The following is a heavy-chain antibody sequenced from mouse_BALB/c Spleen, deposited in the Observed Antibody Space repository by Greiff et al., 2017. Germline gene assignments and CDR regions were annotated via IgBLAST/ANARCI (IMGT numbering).Heavy chain of an antibody. CDR2: ISSGGSYT. J-gene: IGHJ1*01. V-gene: IGHV5-9-3*01. Sequence: EVKVEESGGGLVKPGGSLKLSCAASGFTFSSYAMSWVRQTPEKRLEWVATISSGGSYTYYPDSVKGRFTISRDNAKNTLYLQMSSLRSEDTAMYYCARRGYGHWYFDVWGAGTTVTVSS. D-gene: IGHD1-2*01. CDR1: GFTFSSYA. CDR3: ARRGYGHWYFDV.